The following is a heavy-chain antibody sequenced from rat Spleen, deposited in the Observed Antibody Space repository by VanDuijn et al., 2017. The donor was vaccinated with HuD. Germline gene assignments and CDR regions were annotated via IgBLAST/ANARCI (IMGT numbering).Heavy chain of an antibody. J-gene: IGHJ2*01. CDR3: ARVPLLQWPFFDY. CDR2: ISYEGSGT. V-gene: IGHV5-22*01. D-gene: IGHD1-1*01. CDR1: GFTFSDYN. Sequence: EVQLVESGGGLVQPGRSLKLSCVASGFTFSDYNMAWVRQAPKKGLEWVASISYEGSGTYYGDSVKGRFTVSRDNTKSTLYLQMNSLRSEDTATYYCARVPLLQWPFFDYWGQGVMVTVSS.